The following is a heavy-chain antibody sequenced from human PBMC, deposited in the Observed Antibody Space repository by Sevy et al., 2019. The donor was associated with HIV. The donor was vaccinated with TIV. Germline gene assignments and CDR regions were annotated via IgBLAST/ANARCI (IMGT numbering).Heavy chain of an antibody. CDR3: ARDRKVLLVAYAIHVDAFDI. CDR1: GFTFSNHA. Sequence: GGSLRLSCTASGFTFSNHAMHWVRQGPGKGPEWVAFIRNDGSHEYYADSVKGRFTISRDNSKNTLYLQMNSLRPEDTAVYYCARDRKVLLVAYAIHVDAFDIWGQGTMVTVSS. D-gene: IGHD2-8*02. J-gene: IGHJ3*02. CDR2: IRNDGSHE. V-gene: IGHV3-30*02.